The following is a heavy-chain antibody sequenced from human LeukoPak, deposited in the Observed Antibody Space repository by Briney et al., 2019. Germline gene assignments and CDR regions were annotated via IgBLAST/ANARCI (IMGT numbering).Heavy chain of an antibody. V-gene: IGHV5-51*01. J-gene: IGHJ4*02. CDR2: IYPGGSET. CDR1: GYSFSSYW. D-gene: IGHD2/OR15-2a*01. CDR3: ARRGVTPFYDY. Sequence: KFGESLKISCKGLGYSFSSYWNAWVRQRPGKGLEWMGIIYPGGSETRYDPSFQGQVTISADRSKDTAYLRWSSLKASDTAMYYCARRGVTPFYDYWGQGTLVTVSP.